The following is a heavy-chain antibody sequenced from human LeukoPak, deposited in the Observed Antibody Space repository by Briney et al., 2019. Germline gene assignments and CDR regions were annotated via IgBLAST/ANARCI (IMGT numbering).Heavy chain of an antibody. D-gene: IGHD1-26*01. J-gene: IGHJ3*02. CDR1: GYSFTSYW. CDR3: ASGLGAIVGAPAAFDI. CDR2: IYPGDSDT. Sequence: GESLKISCKGSGYSFTSYWIGWERQMPGKGLEWRGIIYPGDSDTRYSPSFQGQVTISADKSISTAYLQWSSLKASDTAMYYCASGLGAIVGAPAAFDIWGQGTMVTVSS. V-gene: IGHV5-51*01.